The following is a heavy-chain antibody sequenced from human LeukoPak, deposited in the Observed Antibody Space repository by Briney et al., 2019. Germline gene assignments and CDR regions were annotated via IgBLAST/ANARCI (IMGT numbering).Heavy chain of an antibody. D-gene: IGHD5-24*01. CDR1: GFTFSDHY. CDR3: ARVAATSHFDY. CDR2: ISSSGSYT. J-gene: IGHJ4*02. Sequence: GGSLRLSCAASGFTFSDHYMSWIRQAPGKGLEWVSYISSSGSYTNYADSVQGRFTISRDNAKNSLYLQMNSLRAEDTAVYYCARVAATSHFDYWGQGTLATVPS. V-gene: IGHV3-11*06.